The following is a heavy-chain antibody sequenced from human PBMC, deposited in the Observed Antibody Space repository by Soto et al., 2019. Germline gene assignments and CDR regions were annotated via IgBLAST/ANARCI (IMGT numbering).Heavy chain of an antibody. CDR2: IDTSATVI. Sequence: GGSLRLSCAASGFTFSSYEMNWVRQAPGKGLEWLSYIDTSATVIYYADSVKGRFTISRDNAQNSVYLQMNSLRAEDTAIYYCARVWSGYSGVDYWGQGTLVTVSS. J-gene: IGHJ4*02. D-gene: IGHD3-3*01. CDR3: ARVWSGYSGVDY. CDR1: GFTFSSYE. V-gene: IGHV3-48*03.